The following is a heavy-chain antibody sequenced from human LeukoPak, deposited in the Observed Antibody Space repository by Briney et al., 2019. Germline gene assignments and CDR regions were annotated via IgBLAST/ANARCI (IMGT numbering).Heavy chain of an antibody. V-gene: IGHV4-59*01. D-gene: IGHD3-22*01. CDR3: ARVRALSFYDSSGDLYYFNY. Sequence: PSETLSLTCTVSGVSISSYYWTWIRQPPGKGLEWIGYIYYSGSANYNPSLKSRVTISVDMSKNQFSLKLSSVTAADTAVFYCARVRALSFYDSSGDLYYFNYWGQGTLVTVSS. CDR2: IYYSGSA. CDR1: GVSISSYY. J-gene: IGHJ4*02.